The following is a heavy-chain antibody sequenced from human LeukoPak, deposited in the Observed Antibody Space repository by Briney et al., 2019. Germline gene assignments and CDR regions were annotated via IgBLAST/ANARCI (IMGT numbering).Heavy chain of an antibody. CDR1: GFPFSDYW. Sequence: EGSLRLSCAASGFPFSDYWMSWMRQAPGKGLEWVANIKYDGNEEYYVDSVKGRFTISRDNAKNSLYLQLNSLRVEDTAVYYCRSGGAAPGSFDNWGQGTLVIVSP. CDR3: RSGGAAPGSFDN. CDR2: IKYDGNEE. V-gene: IGHV3-7*01. D-gene: IGHD4-23*01. J-gene: IGHJ4*02.